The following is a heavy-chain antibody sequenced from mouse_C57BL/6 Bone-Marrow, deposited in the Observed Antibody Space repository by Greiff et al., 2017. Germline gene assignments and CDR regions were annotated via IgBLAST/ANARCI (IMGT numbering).Heavy chain of an antibody. D-gene: IGHD3-2*02. J-gene: IGHJ2*01. CDR1: GYAFSSSW. CDR3: ARDSSGYVDY. Sequence: HVQLKASGPELVKPGASVKISCKASGYAFSSSWMNWVKQRPGKGLEWIGRIYPGDGDTNYNGKFKGKATLTADKSSSTAYMQLSSLTSEDSAVYFCARDSSGYVDYWGQGTTLTVSS. V-gene: IGHV1-82*01. CDR2: IYPGDGDT.